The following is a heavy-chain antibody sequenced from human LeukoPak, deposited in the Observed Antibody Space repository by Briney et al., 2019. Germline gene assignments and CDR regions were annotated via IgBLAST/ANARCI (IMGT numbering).Heavy chain of an antibody. CDR2: VIPIFGTA. Sequence: SMTVSCKASGGTFSSYAISWVRQAPGQGLEWMGGVIPIFGTANYAQKFQGRVTITADESTSPAYMELSSLRSEDTAVYYCARDRYYDSSGSGIAFDIWGQGTMVTVSS. CDR3: ARDRYYDSSGSGIAFDI. CDR1: GGTFSSYA. V-gene: IGHV1-69*13. J-gene: IGHJ3*02. D-gene: IGHD3-22*01.